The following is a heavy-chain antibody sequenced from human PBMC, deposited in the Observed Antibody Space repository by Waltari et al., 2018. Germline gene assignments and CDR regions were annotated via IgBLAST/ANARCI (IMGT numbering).Heavy chain of an antibody. CDR3: ARVGDYHGSGRFGLDV. Sequence: QAQLHQWGAGLLKPSETLSLTCAVSGGSFSGYFWSWIRQSPGKGLEWIGEINRDGTANNHPSLKSRVGMSVDTIKSQISLSLSSVTAADAAVYYCARVGDYHGSGRFGLDVWGRGTRVTVSS. CDR2: INRDGTA. J-gene: IGHJ6*02. V-gene: IGHV4-34*01. CDR1: GGSFSGYF. D-gene: IGHD3-10*01.